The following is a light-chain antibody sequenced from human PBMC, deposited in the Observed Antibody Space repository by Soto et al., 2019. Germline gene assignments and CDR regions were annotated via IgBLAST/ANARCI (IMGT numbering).Light chain of an antibody. Sequence: EIVLTQSPGTLSLSPVERATLSCRASQSVSSSFLAWYQQKPGQAPRLLIYGASSRATGIPDRFSGSGSGTDFTLTISRLEPEDFPVYYCQQYDSSPWTFGQGTKVEIK. CDR1: QSVSSSF. CDR2: GAS. CDR3: QQYDSSPWT. J-gene: IGKJ1*01. V-gene: IGKV3-20*01.